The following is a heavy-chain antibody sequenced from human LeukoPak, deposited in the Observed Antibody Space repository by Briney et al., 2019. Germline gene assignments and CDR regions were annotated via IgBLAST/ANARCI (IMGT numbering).Heavy chain of an antibody. CDR2: INLDGTEE. J-gene: IGHJ4*02. D-gene: IGHD3/OR15-3a*01. V-gene: IGHV3-7*01. Sequence: GGSLRLSCAASGLVFSTYWMTWVRQAPGKGLEWVANINLDGTEEHYVDSSLKGRFTISRDNAKNSLYLQMTSLRVEDTAVYYCASGRHDFLHWGQGTLVTVSS. CDR1: GLVFSTYW. CDR3: ASGRHDFLH.